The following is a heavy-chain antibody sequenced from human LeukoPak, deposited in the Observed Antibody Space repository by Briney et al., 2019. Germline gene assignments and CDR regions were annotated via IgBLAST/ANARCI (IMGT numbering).Heavy chain of an antibody. CDR2: INPNSGGT. J-gene: IGHJ6*03. V-gene: IGHV1-2*02. CDR1: GYTFTGYY. Sequence: GASVKVSCKASGYTFTGYYMHWVRQAPGQGLEWMGWINPNSGGTNYAQKFQGRVTMTRDTSISTAYMELSRLRSDDTAVYYCARDPIAAAGYTYYYYYYMDVWGKGTTVTISS. D-gene: IGHD6-13*01. CDR3: ARDPIAAAGYTYYYYYYMDV.